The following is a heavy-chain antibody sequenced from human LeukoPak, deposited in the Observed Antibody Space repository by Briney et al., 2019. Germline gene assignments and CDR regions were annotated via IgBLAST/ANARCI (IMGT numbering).Heavy chain of an antibody. CDR1: GDSISGYY. CDR2: VYYSGAT. Sequence: SETLSLTCTVSGDSISGYYWSWIRQPPGKRLEWIGYVYYSGATNYNPSLKSRVTISVDTSKNQFSLNLRSVTAADTAVYYCASLDYVKFYFDYCGQGTLVTVSS. D-gene: IGHD3-16*01. V-gene: IGHV4-59*01. CDR3: ASLDYVKFYFDY. J-gene: IGHJ4*02.